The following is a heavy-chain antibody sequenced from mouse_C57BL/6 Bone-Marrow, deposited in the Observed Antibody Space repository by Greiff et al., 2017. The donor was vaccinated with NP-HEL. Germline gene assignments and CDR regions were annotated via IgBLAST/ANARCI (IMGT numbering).Heavy chain of an antibody. CDR1: GYTFTDYE. CDR3: TRPNYGSSYDY. V-gene: IGHV1-15*01. J-gene: IGHJ2*01. Sequence: VQLQQSGAELVRPGASVTLSCKASGYTFTDYEMHWVKQTPVHGLEWIGAIDPETGGTAYNQKFKGKAILTADKSSSTAYMELRSLTSEDSAVYYCTRPNYGSSYDYWGKGTTLTVSS. CDR2: IDPETGGT. D-gene: IGHD1-1*01.